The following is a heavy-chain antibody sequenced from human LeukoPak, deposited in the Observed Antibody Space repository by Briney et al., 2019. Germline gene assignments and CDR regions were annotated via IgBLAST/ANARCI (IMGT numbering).Heavy chain of an antibody. CDR3: AKARNYYDSSGYYFDY. V-gene: IGHV3-23*01. Sequence: GRSLRLSCAASGFTFSSYAMSWVGQAPGKGLEWVSAISGSGGSTYYADSVKGRFTISRDNSKDTLYLQMNSLRAEDTAVYYCAKARNYYDSSGYYFDYWGQGTLVTVSS. CDR1: GFTFSSYA. J-gene: IGHJ4*02. D-gene: IGHD3-22*01. CDR2: ISGSGGST.